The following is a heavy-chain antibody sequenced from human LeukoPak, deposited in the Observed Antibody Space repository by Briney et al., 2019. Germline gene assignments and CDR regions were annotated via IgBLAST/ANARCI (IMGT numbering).Heavy chain of an antibody. CDR3: AKELRYFDWLPFYMDV. Sequence: GGSLRLSCAASGFSFSTFAMSWVRQAPGKGLEWVSAISGSGGSTYYADSVKGRFTISRDNSKNTLYLQMNSLRAEDTAVYYCAKELRYFDWLPFYMDVWGKGTTVTVSS. V-gene: IGHV3-23*01. D-gene: IGHD3-9*01. J-gene: IGHJ6*03. CDR2: ISGSGGST. CDR1: GFSFSTFA.